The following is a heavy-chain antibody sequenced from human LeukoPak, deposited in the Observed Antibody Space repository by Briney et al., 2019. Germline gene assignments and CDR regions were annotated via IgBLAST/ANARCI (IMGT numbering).Heavy chain of an antibody. CDR1: GGSITSYY. D-gene: IGHD3-22*01. CDR3: ARSFAYYYYDNSGTWDAFDI. V-gene: IGHV4-59*01. Sequence: SETLSLTCTVSGGSITSYYWSWIRQPPGKGLEWIGYIYYSGNTNYNPSLKSQVTISVDTSKNQFSLRLTSVTAADTAVYYCARSFAYYYYDNSGTWDAFDIWGQGTMVTVSS. J-gene: IGHJ3*02. CDR2: IYYSGNT.